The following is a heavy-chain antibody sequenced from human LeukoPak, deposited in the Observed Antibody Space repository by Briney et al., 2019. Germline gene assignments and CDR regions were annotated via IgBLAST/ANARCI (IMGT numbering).Heavy chain of an antibody. CDR1: GGSISSYY. D-gene: IGHD3-22*01. CDR2: IYTSGST. J-gene: IGHJ2*01. V-gene: IGHV4-4*07. CDR3: ARSRGRGGTRKYYYDSSGYYSWYFDL. Sequence: SETLSLTCTVSGGSISSYYWSWIRQPAGKGLGWIGRIYTSGSTNYNPSLKSRVTMSVDTSKNQFSLKLSSVTAADTAVYYCARSRGRGGTRKYYYDSSGYYSWYFDLWGRGTLVTVSS.